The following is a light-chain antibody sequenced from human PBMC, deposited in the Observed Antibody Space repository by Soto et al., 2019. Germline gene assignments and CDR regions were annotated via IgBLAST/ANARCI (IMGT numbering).Light chain of an antibody. Sequence: DIQMTQSPSTLSASVGDRVTITCRASQSISSWLAWYQQKPGKAPKLLIYGASTRATGIPARFSGSGSGTEFTLTISSLQSEDFAVYYCQQYNNWPPITFGQGTR. CDR3: QQYNNWPPIT. CDR1: QSISSW. CDR2: GAS. V-gene: IGKV1-5*01. J-gene: IGKJ5*01.